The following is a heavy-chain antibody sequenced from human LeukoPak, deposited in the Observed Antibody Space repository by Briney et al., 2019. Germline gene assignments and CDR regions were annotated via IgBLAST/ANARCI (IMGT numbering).Heavy chain of an antibody. Sequence: ASVKVSCKASGYTFTSYYMHWVRQAPGQGLEWMGIINPSGGSTSYAQKFQGRVTMTRDTSTRTAYMELRSLRSEDTAVYYCATLGWGSIDYWGQGTLVTASS. CDR1: GYTFTSYY. J-gene: IGHJ4*02. D-gene: IGHD3-16*01. V-gene: IGHV1-46*01. CDR3: ATLGWGSIDY. CDR2: INPSGGST.